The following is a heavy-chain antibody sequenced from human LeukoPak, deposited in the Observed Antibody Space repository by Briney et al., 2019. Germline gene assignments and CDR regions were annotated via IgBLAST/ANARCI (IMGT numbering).Heavy chain of an antibody. CDR2: IYYSGST. Sequence: SETLSLTCTVSGGSISSSSYYWGWIRQPPGKGLEWIGSIYYSGSTHYNPSLKSRVTISVDTSKNQFSLKLSSVTAADTAVYYCARQAHYDSSGYYFPSTSNDAFDIWGQGTMVTVSS. J-gene: IGHJ3*02. CDR3: ARQAHYDSSGYYFPSTSNDAFDI. CDR1: GGSISSSSYY. V-gene: IGHV4-39*01. D-gene: IGHD3-22*01.